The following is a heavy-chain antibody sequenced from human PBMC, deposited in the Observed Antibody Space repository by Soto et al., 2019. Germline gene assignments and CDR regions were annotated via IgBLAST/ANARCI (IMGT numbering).Heavy chain of an antibody. CDR3: AKTLYQLLGDDVFDM. J-gene: IGHJ3*02. V-gene: IGHV3-11*01. CDR2: ISNDGTTI. CDR1: GLSFSDYD. Sequence: GGSLRLSCAASGLSFSDYDMSWIRQAPGKGLEWLGYISNDGTTISIADSVKGRFAISRDNAKNSLYLQMNSLRGDDAALYYCAKTLYQLLGDDVFDMWGRGTMVTVSS. D-gene: IGHD2-2*01.